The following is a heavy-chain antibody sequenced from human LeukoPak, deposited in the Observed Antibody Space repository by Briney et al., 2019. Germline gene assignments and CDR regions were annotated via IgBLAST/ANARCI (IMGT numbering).Heavy chain of an antibody. CDR3: ASVEMATIN. Sequence: GGSLRLSCAASGFTFSEYAMHWVRQAPGKGLEWVAVISYDGRQKYYADSVKSRFTISRDNSKNTLYLQMNSLRAEDTAVYHCASVEMATINWGQGTLVTVSS. J-gene: IGHJ4*02. CDR2: ISYDGRQK. D-gene: IGHD5-24*01. CDR1: GFTFSEYA. V-gene: IGHV3-30-3*01.